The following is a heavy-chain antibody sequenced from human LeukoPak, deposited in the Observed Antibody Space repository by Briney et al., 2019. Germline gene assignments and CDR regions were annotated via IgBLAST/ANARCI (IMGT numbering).Heavy chain of an antibody. CDR2: INHSGST. J-gene: IGHJ4*02. D-gene: IGHD2-15*01. CDR1: GGSFSGYY. V-gene: IGHV4-34*01. Sequence: SETLSLTCAVYGGSFSGYYWSWIRQPPGKGLEWIGEINHSGSTNYNPSLKSRVTMSVDTSKNQFSLKLSSVTAADTAVYYCARGIIAGYCSGGSCAYFDYWGQGTLVTVSS. CDR3: ARGIIAGYCSGGSCAYFDY.